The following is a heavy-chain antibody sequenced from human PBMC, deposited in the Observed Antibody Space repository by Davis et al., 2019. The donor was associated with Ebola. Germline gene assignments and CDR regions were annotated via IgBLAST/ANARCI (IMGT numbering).Heavy chain of an antibody. CDR3: ARIDHSREFARITTIYYYYMDV. CDR1: GYSISSGYY. CDR2: IYHSGST. D-gene: IGHD4-11*01. J-gene: IGHJ6*03. V-gene: IGHV4-38-2*02. Sequence: SETLSLTCTVSGYSISSGYYWGWIRQPPGKGLEWIGSIYHSGSTYYNPSLKSRVTISVDTSKNQFSLTLSSVTAADTAVYYCARIDHSREFARITTIYYYYMDVWGKGTTVTVSS.